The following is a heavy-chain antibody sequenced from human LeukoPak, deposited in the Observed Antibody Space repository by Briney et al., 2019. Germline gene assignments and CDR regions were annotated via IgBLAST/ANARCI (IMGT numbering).Heavy chain of an antibody. D-gene: IGHD5-18*01. Sequence: GGSLRLSCAASGFSFSSYGMNWVRQAPGKGLEWVSYISSSSSTIYYADSVKGRFTISRDNAKNSVHLQMNSLRDEDTAVYYCAREFVDRRFRYGYDYYYGMDVWGQGTTVTVSS. V-gene: IGHV3-48*02. CDR2: ISSSSSTI. CDR3: AREFVDRRFRYGYDYYYGMDV. J-gene: IGHJ6*02. CDR1: GFSFSSYG.